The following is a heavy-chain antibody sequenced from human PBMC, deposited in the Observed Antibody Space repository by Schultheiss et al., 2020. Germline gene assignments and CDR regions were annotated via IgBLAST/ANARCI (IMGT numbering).Heavy chain of an antibody. CDR2: INPNSGGT. V-gene: IGHV1-2*04. CDR3: ATSAGEGAFDI. Sequence: ASVKVSCKASGYTFTSYYMHWVRQAPGQGLEWMGMINPNSGGTNYAQKFQGWVTMTRDTSTDTAYMELSSLRSEDTAVYYCATSAGEGAFDIWGQGTMVTVSS. D-gene: IGHD2-21*01. J-gene: IGHJ3*02. CDR1: GYTFTSYY.